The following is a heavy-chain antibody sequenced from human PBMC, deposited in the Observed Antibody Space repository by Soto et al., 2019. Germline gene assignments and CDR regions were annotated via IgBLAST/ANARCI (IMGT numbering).Heavy chain of an antibody. Sequence: GGSLRLSCTASGFTFGDYAMSWFRQAPGKGLEWVGFIRSKAYGGTTEYAASVKGRFTISRDDSKSIAYLQMNSLKTEDTAVYYCTRGRTAMVNGPFDPWGQGTLVTVSS. V-gene: IGHV3-49*03. D-gene: IGHD5-18*01. CDR3: TRGRTAMVNGPFDP. CDR1: GFTFGDYA. CDR2: IRSKAYGGTT. J-gene: IGHJ5*02.